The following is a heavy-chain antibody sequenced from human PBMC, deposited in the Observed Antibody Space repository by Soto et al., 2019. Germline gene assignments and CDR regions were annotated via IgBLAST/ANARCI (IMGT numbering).Heavy chain of an antibody. V-gene: IGHV3-48*03. CDR1: GFTFSSYE. CDR2: ISSSGSTI. J-gene: IGHJ6*02. CDR3: ARDLLLWFVALYYYYGMDV. D-gene: IGHD3-10*01. Sequence: PGGSLRLSCAASGFTFSSYEMNWVRQAPGKGLEWVSYISSSGSTIYYADSVKGRFTISRDNAKNSLYLQMNSLRAEDTAVYYCARDLLLWFVALYYYYGMDVWGQGTTVTVSS.